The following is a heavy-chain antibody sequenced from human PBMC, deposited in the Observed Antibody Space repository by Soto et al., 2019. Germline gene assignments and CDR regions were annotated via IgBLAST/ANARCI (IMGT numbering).Heavy chain of an antibody. J-gene: IGHJ6*03. CDR1: GFTFSSYS. V-gene: IGHV3-48*01. D-gene: IGHD4-17*01. CDR3: ARDPYDYGDYDVGFYMDV. Sequence: GGSLRLSCAASGFTFSSYSMNWVRQAPGKGLEWVSYISSSSSTIYYADSVKGRFTISRDNAKNSLYLQMNSLRAEDTAVYYCARDPYDYGDYDVGFYMDVWGKGTTVTVSS. CDR2: ISSSSSTI.